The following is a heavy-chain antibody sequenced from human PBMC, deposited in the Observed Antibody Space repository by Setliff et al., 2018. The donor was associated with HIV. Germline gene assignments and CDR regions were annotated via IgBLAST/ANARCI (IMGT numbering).Heavy chain of an antibody. CDR1: GFTFSPYW. D-gene: IGHD6-19*01. V-gene: IGHV3-74*03. CDR2: INSDGTST. Sequence: QSGGSLRLSCAASGFTFSPYWMHWVRQAPGKGLVWVSRINSDGTSTTYADSVKARFTISRDNAQNTLYLQMNSLRSEDTAVYFCARDGMAVAADGFDIWGQGTMVTVSS. CDR3: ARDGMAVAADGFDI. J-gene: IGHJ3*02.